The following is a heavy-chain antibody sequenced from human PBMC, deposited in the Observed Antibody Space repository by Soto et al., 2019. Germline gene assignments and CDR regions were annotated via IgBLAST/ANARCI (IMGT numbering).Heavy chain of an antibody. J-gene: IGHJ6*02. CDR1: GFTFSRYA. D-gene: IGHD5-18*01. V-gene: IGHV3-23*01. Sequence: HPGGYLRLSCAGSGFTFSRYAMHWVRQAPGKGLEWVSIISSRGDRTSYAESVKGRFTISRDDSKNTLFLHMNSLGAEDTAVYYCAKETGYSYGFQPNALDVWGQGTTRTVSS. CDR3: AKETGYSYGFQPNALDV. CDR2: ISSRGDRT.